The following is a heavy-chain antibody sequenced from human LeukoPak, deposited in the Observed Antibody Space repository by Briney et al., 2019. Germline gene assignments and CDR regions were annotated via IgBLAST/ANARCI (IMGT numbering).Heavy chain of an antibody. Sequence: GSSVKVSCKASGGTFSSYAISWVRQAPGQGLEWMGWISAYNGNTNYAQKLQGRVTMTTDTSTSTAYMELRSLRSDDTAVYYCAWSGYDDDYWGQGTLVTVSS. CDR3: AWSGYDDDY. CDR1: GGTFSSYA. CDR2: ISAYNGNT. D-gene: IGHD5-12*01. J-gene: IGHJ4*02. V-gene: IGHV1-18*01.